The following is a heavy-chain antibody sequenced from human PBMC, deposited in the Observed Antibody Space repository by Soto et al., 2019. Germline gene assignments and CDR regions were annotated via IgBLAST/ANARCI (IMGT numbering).Heavy chain of an antibody. Sequence: PSETLSLTCSVSDDSINSDRYYWGWIRQPPGKGLEWIGSVYYRGNAYYNPSLQTRVTISLDKSKSQFSLKLNSVTAADSAVYFCARLEGLATISYYFDFWGPGALVTVSS. D-gene: IGHD3-9*01. V-gene: IGHV4-39*01. J-gene: IGHJ4*02. CDR3: ARLEGLATISYYFDF. CDR2: VYYRGNA. CDR1: DDSINSDRYY.